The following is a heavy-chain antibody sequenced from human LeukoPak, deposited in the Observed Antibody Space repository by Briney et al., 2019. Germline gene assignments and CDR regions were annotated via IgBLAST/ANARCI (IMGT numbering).Heavy chain of an antibody. CDR3: ARGPSGDYYDSSGFPHGAFDI. J-gene: IGHJ3*02. V-gene: IGHV4-59*11. Sequence: SETLSLTCTVSGGSISSHYWSWIRQPPGKGLEWIGYIYYSESTNYNPSLKSRVTISVDTSKNQFSLKLSSVTAADTAVYYCARGPSGDYYDSSGFPHGAFDIWGQGTMVTVSS. D-gene: IGHD3-22*01. CDR1: GGSISSHY. CDR2: IYYSEST.